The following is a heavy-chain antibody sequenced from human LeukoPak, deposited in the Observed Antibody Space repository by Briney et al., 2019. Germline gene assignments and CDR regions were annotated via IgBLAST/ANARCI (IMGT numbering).Heavy chain of an antibody. J-gene: IGHJ4*02. CDR1: GFTFSSYG. Sequence: GGSLRLSCAASGFTFSSYGMHWVRQAPGKGLDWVAFVRYDGNNPYYSASVKGRFTISRDNSKNTVLLQMNNLRLEDAAAYYCARGSRYGDYPYYCDFWGQGTLVTVSS. V-gene: IGHV3-30*02. D-gene: IGHD4-17*01. CDR3: ARGSRYGDYPYYCDF. CDR2: VRYDGNNP.